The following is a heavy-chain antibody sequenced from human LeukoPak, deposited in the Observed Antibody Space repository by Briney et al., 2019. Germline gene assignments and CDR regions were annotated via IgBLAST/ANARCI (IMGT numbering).Heavy chain of an antibody. J-gene: IGHJ4*02. CDR1: GFTFTTYA. CDR3: AKNSHYDYIWGATH. V-gene: IGHV3-23*01. D-gene: IGHD3-16*01. CDR2: ISGSGSST. Sequence: PGGSLRLSCAASGFTFTTYAMSWVRQAPGKGLEWVSGISGSGSSTYYADSVKGRFTISSDNSKNTLYLQLNSLRVEDTAVYYCAKNSHYDYIWGATHWGQGTLLTVSS.